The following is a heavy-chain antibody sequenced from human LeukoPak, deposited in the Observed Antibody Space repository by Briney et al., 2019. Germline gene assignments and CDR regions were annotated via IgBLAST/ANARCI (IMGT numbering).Heavy chain of an antibody. J-gene: IGHJ4*02. CDR3: ARAGGLTMIVVVLDY. V-gene: IGHV1-46*01. CDR1: GYTFTSYY. Sequence: PTASVKVSCEASGYTFTSYYMHWVRQAPGQGLEWMGIINPSGGSTSYAQKFQGRVTMTRDTSTSTVYMELSSLRSEDTAVYYCARAGGLTMIVVVLDYWGQGTLVTVSS. D-gene: IGHD3-22*01. CDR2: INPSGGST.